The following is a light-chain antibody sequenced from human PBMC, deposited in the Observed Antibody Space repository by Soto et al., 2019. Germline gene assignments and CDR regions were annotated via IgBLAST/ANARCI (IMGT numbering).Light chain of an antibody. J-gene: IGKJ5*01. Sequence: EIVMTQSPATLPVYPGDTPSLSYRASQSAGNFLAWYQQTPGQAPRFLSYYISTRATGIPARFSGSGSGTEFTLTINSLKSEDSEVYYCQQHNQWPITFGQGTRLEIK. CDR2: YIS. V-gene: IGKV3D-15*01. CDR1: QSAGNF. CDR3: QQHNQWPIT.